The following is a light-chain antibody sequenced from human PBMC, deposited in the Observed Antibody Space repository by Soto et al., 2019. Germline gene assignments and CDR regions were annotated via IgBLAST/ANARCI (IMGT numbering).Light chain of an antibody. CDR1: QSLGSY. CDR3: QQYGSSIT. V-gene: IGKV3-20*01. Sequence: ETVLTQSPATLSLSPGERATLSCRASQSLGSYLAWYQHKPGQAPRLLIYDASTRATGIPARFSGSGSGTDFTLTISRLEPEDFAVYYCQQYGSSITFGQGTRLEIK. CDR2: DAS. J-gene: IGKJ5*01.